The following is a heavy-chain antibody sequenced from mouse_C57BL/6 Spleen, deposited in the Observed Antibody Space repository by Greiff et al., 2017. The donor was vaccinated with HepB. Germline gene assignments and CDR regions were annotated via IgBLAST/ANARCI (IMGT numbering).Heavy chain of an antibody. CDR3: ARSAHYYGSSYGYFDV. D-gene: IGHD1-1*01. CDR1: GYTFTDYY. CDR2: IFPGSGST. V-gene: IGHV1-75*01. J-gene: IGHJ1*03. Sequence: QVQLKQSGPELVKPGASVKISCKASGYTFTDYYINWVKQRPGQGLEWIGWIFPGSGSTYYNEKFKGKATLTVDKSSSTAYMLLSSLTSEDSAVYFCARSAHYYGSSYGYFDVWGTGTTVTVSS.